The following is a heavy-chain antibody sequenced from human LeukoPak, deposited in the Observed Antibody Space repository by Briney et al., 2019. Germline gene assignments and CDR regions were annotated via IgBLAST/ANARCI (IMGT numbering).Heavy chain of an antibody. CDR1: GGSFSGYY. V-gene: IGHV4-34*01. CDR3: ARLPDYCTNGVRWVY. Sequence: SETLSLTCAVYGGSFSGYYWSWIRQPPGKGLEWIGEINHSGSTNYNPSLKSRVTISVDTSKNQFSLKLSSVTAADTAVYYCARLPDYCTNGVRWVYWGQGTLVTVSS. D-gene: IGHD2-8*01. CDR2: INHSGST. J-gene: IGHJ4*02.